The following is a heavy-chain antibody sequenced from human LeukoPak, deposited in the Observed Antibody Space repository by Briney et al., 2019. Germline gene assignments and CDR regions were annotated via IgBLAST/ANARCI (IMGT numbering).Heavy chain of an antibody. CDR1: GGSISSYY. Sequence: SETLSLTCTVSGGSISSYYWSWIRQPPGKGLEWIGYIYYSGSTNYNPSLKSRVTISVDTSKNQFSLKLSSVTAADAAVYYCARTRDWFDPWGQGTLVTVSS. D-gene: IGHD2-2*01. V-gene: IGHV4-59*01. CDR2: IYYSGST. J-gene: IGHJ5*02. CDR3: ARTRDWFDP.